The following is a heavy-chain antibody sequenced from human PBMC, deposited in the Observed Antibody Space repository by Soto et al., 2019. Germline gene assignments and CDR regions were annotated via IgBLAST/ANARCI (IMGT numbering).Heavy chain of an antibody. CDR1: GFPFSSYW. J-gene: IGHJ4*02. CDR3: VRGDGARYDGNGYLGRH. D-gene: IGHD3-22*01. Sequence: EVQLVESGGGLVQLGGSLRLSCAAAGFPFSSYWMHWVRQAAGKGLVWVSRIKSDGSGTYYADSVKGRFTSSRDNAQNQLDGQLDSLRAEATAVYYWVRGDGARYDGNGYLGRHWGQGTLVAVSS. V-gene: IGHV3-74*01. CDR2: IKSDGSGT.